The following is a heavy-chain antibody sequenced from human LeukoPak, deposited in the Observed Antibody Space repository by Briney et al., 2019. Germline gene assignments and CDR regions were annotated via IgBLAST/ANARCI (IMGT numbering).Heavy chain of an antibody. V-gene: IGHV3-21*01. Sequence: PGGSLRLSCAASGFTFSSYSTNWVRQAPGKGLEWVSSISSSSSYIYYADSVKGRFTISRDNAKNSLYLQMNSLRAEDTAVYYCARVRSFYYGSGSSYGMDVWGQGTTVTVSS. D-gene: IGHD3-10*01. CDR2: ISSSSSYI. CDR3: ARVRSFYYGSGSSYGMDV. CDR1: GFTFSSYS. J-gene: IGHJ6*02.